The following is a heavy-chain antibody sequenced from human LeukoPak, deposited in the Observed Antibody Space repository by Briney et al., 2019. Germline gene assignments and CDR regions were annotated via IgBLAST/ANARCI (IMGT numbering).Heavy chain of an antibody. CDR2: IYYSGST. V-gene: IGHV4-59*01. CDR1: GGSISSYY. CDR3: ARGVTYYDILTGYYGDEDWFDP. D-gene: IGHD3-9*01. Sequence: SETLSLTCTVSGGSISSYYWSWIRQPPGKGLEWIGYIYYSGSTNYNPSLKSRVTISVDTSKNQFSLKLSSVTAADTAVYCCARGVTYYDILTGYYGDEDWFDPWGQGTLVTVSS. J-gene: IGHJ5*02.